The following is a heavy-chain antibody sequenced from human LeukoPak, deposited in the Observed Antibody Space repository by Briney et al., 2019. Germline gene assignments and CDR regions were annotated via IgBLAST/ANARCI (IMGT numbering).Heavy chain of an antibody. J-gene: IGHJ4*02. CDR1: GFRFNTYW. Sequence: PGGSLRLSCAASGFRFNTYWMSWVRQAPGKGLEWVANIKQDGNEKYYADSVKGRSTISRDNGKNSLDLQMNSLRADDTAVYYCARDTLGEGEDANYAVYYFDYWGQGTVVTVSS. CDR3: ARDTLGEGEDANYAVYYFDY. D-gene: IGHD4/OR15-4a*01. CDR2: IKQDGNEK. V-gene: IGHV3-7*01.